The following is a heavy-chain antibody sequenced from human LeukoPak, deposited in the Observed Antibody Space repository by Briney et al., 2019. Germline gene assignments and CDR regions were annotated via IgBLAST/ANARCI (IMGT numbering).Heavy chain of an antibody. CDR2: LRYSGST. Sequence: NPGGSLRLSCEASGFTFSDSAMSWVRQAPGKGLEWLGHLRYSGSTNYNPSLKSRVTISIDTSKNQFSLKLSSVTAADTAVYYCAGSSSGDFLYYDYWGQGTLVTVSS. CDR3: AGSSSGDFLYYDY. V-gene: IGHV4-59*01. CDR1: GFTFSDSA. J-gene: IGHJ4*02. D-gene: IGHD2-21*01.